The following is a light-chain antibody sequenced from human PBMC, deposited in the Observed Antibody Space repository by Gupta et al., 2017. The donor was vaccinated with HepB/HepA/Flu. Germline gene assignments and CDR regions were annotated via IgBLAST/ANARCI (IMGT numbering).Light chain of an antibody. CDR3: QQSYTTPRT. CDR2: AAS. Sequence: DIQMTQSPSSLSAAVGYRVIITCRASQTISKYLNWYQQKPGKAPKLLIYAASNLHGGVTSRFSGSGSGTDFTLTISSFQAEDVATYYCQQSYTTPRTFGGGTKAEI. CDR1: QTISKY. J-gene: IGKJ4*01. V-gene: IGKV1-39*01.